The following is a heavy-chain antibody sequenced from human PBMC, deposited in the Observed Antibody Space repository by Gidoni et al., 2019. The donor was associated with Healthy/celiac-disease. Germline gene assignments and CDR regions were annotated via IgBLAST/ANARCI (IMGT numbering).Heavy chain of an antibody. CDR2: ISSSSSYT. D-gene: IGHD2-21*01. V-gene: IGHV3-11*06. Sequence: QVQLVESGGGLVKPGGSLRLYCAASGFTFSDYYMCWIRQAPGKGLVWVSYISSSSSYTNYADSVKGRFTISRDNAKNSLYLQMNSLRAEDTAVYYCATSLACGGDCYHSGRYGMDVWGQGTTVTVSS. CDR1: GFTFSDYY. CDR3: ATSLACGGDCYHSGRYGMDV. J-gene: IGHJ6*02.